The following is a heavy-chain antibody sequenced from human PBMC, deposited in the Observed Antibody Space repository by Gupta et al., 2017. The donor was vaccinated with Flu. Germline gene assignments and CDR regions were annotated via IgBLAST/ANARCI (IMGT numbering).Heavy chain of an antibody. CDR2: INTDGSTT. CDR1: RTSW. Sequence: RTSWMHWVRQAPGKGLMWVSRINTDGSTTTYADSVKGRFTISRDNARKTLYLQMNNLRAEDTAVYYCASLSVAGNFDYWGQGTLVTVSA. CDR3: ASLSVAGNFDY. D-gene: IGHD6-19*01. J-gene: IGHJ4*02. V-gene: IGHV3-74*03.